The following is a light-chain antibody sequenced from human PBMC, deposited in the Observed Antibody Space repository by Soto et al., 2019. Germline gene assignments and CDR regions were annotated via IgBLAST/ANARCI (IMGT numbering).Light chain of an antibody. CDR3: QSYDSSLSGSV. CDR2: GNS. CDR1: SPNIGAGYD. V-gene: IGLV1-40*01. Sequence: QSVLTQPPSVSGAPGQRVTISCTGGSPNIGAGYDVHWYQHLPGTAPKLIIYGNSNRPSGVPDRFSGSKSGTSASLAITGRRAEDEADYYCQSYDSSLSGSVFGGGTKLTVL. J-gene: IGLJ2*01.